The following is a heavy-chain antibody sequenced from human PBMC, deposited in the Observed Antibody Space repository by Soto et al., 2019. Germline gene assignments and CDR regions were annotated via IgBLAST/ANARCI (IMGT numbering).Heavy chain of an antibody. CDR2: INPNSGGT. D-gene: IGHD2-15*01. J-gene: IGHJ6*02. Sequence: ASVKVSCKASGYTFTGYYMHWVRQAPGQGLEWMGWINPNSGGTNYAQKFQGWVTMTRDTSISTAYMELSRLRSDDTAVYYCARDRGVDYYYGMDVWGQGTTVTVPS. CDR1: GYTFTGYY. CDR3: ARDRGVDYYYGMDV. V-gene: IGHV1-2*04.